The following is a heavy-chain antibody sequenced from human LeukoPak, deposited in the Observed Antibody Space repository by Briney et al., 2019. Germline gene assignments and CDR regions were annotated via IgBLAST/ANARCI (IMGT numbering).Heavy chain of an antibody. CDR3: AMTYGDYVRNAFDI. CDR1: GGSISNSNW. Sequence: PSETLSLTCAVSGGSISNSNWWSWVRQPPGKGLEWIGEIYHSGSTNYNPSLKSRVTISVDKSKNQFSLKLSSVTAADTAVYYCAMTYGDYVRNAFDIWGQGTMVTVSS. CDR2: IYHSGST. V-gene: IGHV4-4*02. D-gene: IGHD4-17*01. J-gene: IGHJ3*02.